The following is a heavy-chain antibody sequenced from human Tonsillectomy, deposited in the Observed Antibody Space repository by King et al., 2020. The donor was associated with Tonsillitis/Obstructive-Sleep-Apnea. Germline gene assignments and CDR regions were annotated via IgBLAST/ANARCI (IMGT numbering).Heavy chain of an antibody. V-gene: IGHV3-30*18. Sequence: VQLVESGGGVVQPGRSLRLSCAASGFTFSNYGMHWVRQAPGKGLAWLAVISYDGSNKYYVDSVNGRFNISRDNSKNTLYLKMNSLRAEDTAVYYCSKRYIAKTGNTAYYFDYWGQGTLVTVSS. D-gene: IGHD6-13*01. CDR3: SKRYIAKTGNTAYYFDY. CDR1: GFTFSNYG. CDR2: ISYDGSNK. J-gene: IGHJ4*02.